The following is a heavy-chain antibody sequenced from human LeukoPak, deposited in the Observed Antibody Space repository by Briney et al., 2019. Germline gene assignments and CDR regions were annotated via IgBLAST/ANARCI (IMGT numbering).Heavy chain of an antibody. D-gene: IGHD6-19*01. CDR3: AAVAGTMYY. Sequence: SSETLSLTCTVSGGSISSYYWSWIRQPPGKGLEWIGYIYYSGSTNYNPSLKSRVTISVDTSKNQFSLKLTSVTAADTAVYYCAAVAGTMYYWGQGTLVTVSS. CDR2: IYYSGST. CDR1: GGSISSYY. V-gene: IGHV4-59*01. J-gene: IGHJ4*02.